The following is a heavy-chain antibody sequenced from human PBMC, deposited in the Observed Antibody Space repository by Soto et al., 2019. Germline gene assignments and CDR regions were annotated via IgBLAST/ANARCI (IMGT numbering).Heavy chain of an antibody. D-gene: IGHD3-10*01. Sequence: QVQLEQSGAEVKKPGSSVKVSCKASGGTLSDHGVAWLRQAPGQGLEWMGGTLPVFNTAKYAQKFQGRVTVTADKFTNIAYMGLISLRSEDTAFYFCARGVYGSGNYYTGPSAFDIWGQGTMVIVSS. J-gene: IGHJ3*02. CDR2: TLPVFNTA. CDR3: ARGVYGSGNYYTGPSAFDI. V-gene: IGHV1-69*06. CDR1: GGTLSDHG.